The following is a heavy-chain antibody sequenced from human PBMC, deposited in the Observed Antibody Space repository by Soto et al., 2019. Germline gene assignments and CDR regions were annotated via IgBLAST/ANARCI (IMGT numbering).Heavy chain of an antibody. CDR2: IDPSDSYT. CDR3: ASRPLIRGVPGRVLS. CDR1: GYSFTSYW. V-gene: IGHV5-10-1*03. Sequence: EVQLVQSGAEVKKPGESLRISCKGSGYSFTSYWISWVRQMPGKGLEWMGRIDPSDSYTNYSPSFQGHVTISADKSISTAYLQWSSLKASDTAMYYCASRPLIRGVPGRVLSWGQGTLVTVSS. J-gene: IGHJ5*02. D-gene: IGHD3-10*01.